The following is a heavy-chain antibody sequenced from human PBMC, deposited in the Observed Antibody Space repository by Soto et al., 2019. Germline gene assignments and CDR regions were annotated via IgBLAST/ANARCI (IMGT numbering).Heavy chain of an antibody. V-gene: IGHV1-18*01. CDR2: ISGDNVNR. J-gene: IGHJ6*02. CDR1: GYNLREYG. D-gene: IGHD6-13*01. CDR3: GREGQPLAQEQFFQFNGVDV. Sequence: QVQLVQSGVEVKKPGASVKVSCTAYGYNLREYGVSWLRQAPGLGFEWMGWISGDNVNRRSSQKFQDRLTMTTDTSTNTASLELRILRSDDTALYYCGREGQPLAQEQFFQFNGVDVWGQGTSVTVSS.